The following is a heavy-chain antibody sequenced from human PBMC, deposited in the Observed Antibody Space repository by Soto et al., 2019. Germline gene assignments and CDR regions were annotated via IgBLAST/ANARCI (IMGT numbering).Heavy chain of an antibody. CDR2: IFWDDHN. J-gene: IGHJ4*02. CDR3: ARSYYGYNYDFDF. D-gene: IGHD1-1*01. Sequence: QITLKESGPTLVKPTQTLTLTCTFSGFSRTTCGACVGWIRQPPAKTLEWLAIIFWDDHNRYRRSLQNLLTITKDTSSSQVVLTMTDMDPGDTATYYCARSYYGYNYDFDFWGQGTLVPVSS. CDR1: GFSRTTCGAC. V-gene: IGHV2-5*02.